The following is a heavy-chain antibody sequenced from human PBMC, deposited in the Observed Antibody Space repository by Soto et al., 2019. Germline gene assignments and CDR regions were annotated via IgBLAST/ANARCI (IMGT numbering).Heavy chain of an antibody. CDR2: IWYDGSNK. J-gene: IGHJ6*02. CDR3: AREDVDTATYYYYYYGMDV. CDR1: GFTFSSYG. Sequence: PGGFLRLSCAASGFTFSSYGMHWVRQAPGKGLEWVAVIWYDGSNKYYADSVKGRFTISRDNSKNTLYLQMNSLRAEDTAVYYCAREDVDTATYYYYYYGMDVWGQGTTVTVSS. V-gene: IGHV3-33*01. D-gene: IGHD5-18*01.